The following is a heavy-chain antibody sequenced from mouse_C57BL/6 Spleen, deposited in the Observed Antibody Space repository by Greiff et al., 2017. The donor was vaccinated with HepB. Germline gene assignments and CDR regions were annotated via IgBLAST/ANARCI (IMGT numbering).Heavy chain of an antibody. CDR2: IRSKSNNYAT. CDR1: GFSFNTYA. V-gene: IGHV10-1*01. CDR3: VSSYYSNGGFAY. D-gene: IGHD2-5*01. J-gene: IGHJ3*01. Sequence: EVMLVESGGGLVQPKGSLKLSCAASGFSFNTYAMNWVRQAPGKGLEWVARIRSKSNNYATYYADSVKDRFTISRADSESMLYLHMNNLKTEDTAMYYCVSSYYSNGGFAYWGQGTLVTVSA.